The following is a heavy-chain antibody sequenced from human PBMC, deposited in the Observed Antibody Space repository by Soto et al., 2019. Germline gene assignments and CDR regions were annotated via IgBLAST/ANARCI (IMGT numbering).Heavy chain of an antibody. CDR1: GFTFSSYG. V-gene: IGHV3-33*01. Sequence: TGGSLRLSCAASGFTFSSYGMHWVRQAPGKGLEWVAVIWYDGSNKYYADSVKGRLTISRDNSKNTLYLQMNSLRAEDTAVYYCARDVYCTNGVCYVPYYYGMDVWGQGTTVTVSS. CDR2: IWYDGSNK. CDR3: ARDVYCTNGVCYVPYYYGMDV. J-gene: IGHJ6*02. D-gene: IGHD2-8*01.